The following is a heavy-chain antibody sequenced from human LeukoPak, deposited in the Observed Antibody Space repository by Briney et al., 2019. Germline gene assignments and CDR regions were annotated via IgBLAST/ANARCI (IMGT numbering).Heavy chain of an antibody. V-gene: IGHV4-39*01. CDR3: ARGGGHCTNGVCPPWFES. CDR1: GGSINY. D-gene: IGHD2-8*01. Sequence: SETLSLTCTVSGGSINYGGWIRQPPGKGLEWIGSIYYSGTTYYNPSLKSRVTISVDTSKNQFSLKLSSVTAADTAVYYCARGGGHCTNGVCPPWFESWGQGMLVTVSS. CDR2: IYYSGTT. J-gene: IGHJ5*01.